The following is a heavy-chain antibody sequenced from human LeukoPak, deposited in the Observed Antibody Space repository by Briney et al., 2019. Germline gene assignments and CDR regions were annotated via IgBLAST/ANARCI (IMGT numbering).Heavy chain of an antibody. CDR2: ISYDGSNK. CDR3: ARDRFEGYCSGGSCYFN. Sequence: GRSLRLSCAASGFTFSSYAMHWVRQAPGKGLEWVAVISYDGSNKYYADSVKGRFTISRDNSKNTLYLQMNCLRAEDTAVYYCARDRFEGYCSGGSCYFNWGQGTLVTVSS. CDR1: GFTFSSYA. V-gene: IGHV3-30*04. D-gene: IGHD2-15*01. J-gene: IGHJ4*02.